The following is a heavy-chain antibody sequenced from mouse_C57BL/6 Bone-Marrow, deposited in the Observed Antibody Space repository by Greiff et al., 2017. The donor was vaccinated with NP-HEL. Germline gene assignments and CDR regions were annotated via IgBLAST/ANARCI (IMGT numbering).Heavy chain of an antibody. V-gene: IGHV1-69*01. CDR2: IDPSDSYT. Sequence: QVQLQQPGAELVMPGASVKLSCKASGYTFTSYWMHWVKQRPGQGLEWIGEIDPSDSYTNYNQKFKGKSTLTVDKSSSTAYMQLSSLTSEDSAVYYCARGSLYGSRPPRGYFDYWGQGTTLTVSS. D-gene: IGHD1-1*01. J-gene: IGHJ2*01. CDR1: GYTFTSYW. CDR3: ARGSLYGSRPPRGYFDY.